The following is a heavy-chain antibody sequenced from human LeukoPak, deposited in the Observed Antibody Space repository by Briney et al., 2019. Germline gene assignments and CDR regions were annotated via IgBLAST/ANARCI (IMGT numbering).Heavy chain of an antibody. D-gene: IGHD5-18*01. CDR1: GFTFSSYA. V-gene: IGHV3-21*01. Sequence: GGSLRLSCAASGFTFSSYAMHWVRQAPGKGLEWVSSISSSSIYIYYADSLKGRFTISRDNAKNSLYLQMNSLRAEDTAVYYCAREREYNYGHMLGYWGQGTLVTVSS. CDR2: ISSSSIYI. CDR3: AREREYNYGHMLGY. J-gene: IGHJ4*02.